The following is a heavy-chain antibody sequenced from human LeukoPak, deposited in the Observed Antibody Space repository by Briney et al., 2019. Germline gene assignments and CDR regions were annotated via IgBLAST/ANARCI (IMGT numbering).Heavy chain of an antibody. CDR3: ARLFRNYYDSSGRGRLDY. CDR1: GYSLTSYW. V-gene: IGHV5-51*01. J-gene: IGHJ4*02. CDR2: IYPGDSDT. Sequence: GESLKISCKGSGYSLTSYWIGWVRQMPGKGLEWMGIIYPGDSDTRYSPSFQGQVTISADKSISTAYLQWSSLKASDTAMYYCARLFRNYYDSSGRGRLDYWGQGTLVTVSS. D-gene: IGHD3-22*01.